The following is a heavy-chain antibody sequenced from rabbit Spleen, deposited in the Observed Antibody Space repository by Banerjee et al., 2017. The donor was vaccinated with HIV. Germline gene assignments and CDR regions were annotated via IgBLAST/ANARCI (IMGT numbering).Heavy chain of an antibody. CDR3: ARDLADVIGWNLDL. CDR2: INVATGKP. V-gene: IGHV1S45*01. CDR1: GFSFGDRDV. D-gene: IGHD1-1*01. J-gene: IGHJ4*01. Sequence: QEQLVESGGGLVQPEGSLTLTCTASGFSFGDRDVMCWVRQAPGKGLEWIACINVATGKPVYESWAKGRFTFSRTSSTSVAMRMTSLTAADTATYFCARDLADVIGWNLDLWGPGTLVTVS.